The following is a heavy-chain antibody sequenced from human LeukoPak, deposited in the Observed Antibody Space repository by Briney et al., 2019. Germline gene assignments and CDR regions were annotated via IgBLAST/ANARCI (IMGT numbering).Heavy chain of an antibody. V-gene: IGHV3-30*18. Sequence: GTSLRLSCAASGFTFSSHGMHWVRQAPGMGLEWVALILYDGSNEYHADSVQGRFTISRDSSRNTLYLQMNSLRAEDTAVYYCAKDGTGGYYYLDYWGQGTLVTVSS. CDR2: ILYDGSNE. D-gene: IGHD3-22*01. CDR3: AKDGTGGYYYLDY. J-gene: IGHJ4*02. CDR1: GFTFSSHG.